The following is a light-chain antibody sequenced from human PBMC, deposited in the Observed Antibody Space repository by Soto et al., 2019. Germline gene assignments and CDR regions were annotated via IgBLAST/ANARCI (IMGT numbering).Light chain of an antibody. CDR3: CSYAGRYTYV. Sequence: QSALTQPRSVSGSPGQSVTISCTGTSSDVGYYNYVSWYQQHPGKVPKVIIFDVTKRPSGVPDRFSGSKSGNTASLTISGLQAEDEADYYCCSYAGRYTYVFGTGTKVTVL. CDR1: SSDVGYYNY. V-gene: IGLV2-11*01. CDR2: DVT. J-gene: IGLJ1*01.